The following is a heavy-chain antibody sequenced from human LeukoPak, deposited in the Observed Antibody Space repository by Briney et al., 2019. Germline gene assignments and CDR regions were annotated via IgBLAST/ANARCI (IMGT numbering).Heavy chain of an antibody. V-gene: IGHV3-33*01. D-gene: IGHD3-22*01. CDR2: IWYDGSNK. J-gene: IGHJ4*02. CDR3: ARDHDSSGYYQYYFDY. Sequence: GGSLRLSCAASGFTFSSYGMHWVRQAPGKGLEWVAVIWYDGSNKYYADSVKGRFTISRDNSKNTLYLQMNSLRAEDTAVHYCARDHDSSGYYQYYFDYWGQGTLVTVSS. CDR1: GFTFSSYG.